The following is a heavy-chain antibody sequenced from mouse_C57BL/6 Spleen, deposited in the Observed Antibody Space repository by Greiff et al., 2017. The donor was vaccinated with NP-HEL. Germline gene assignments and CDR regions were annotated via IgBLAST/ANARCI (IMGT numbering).Heavy chain of an antibody. D-gene: IGHD2-5*01. CDR2: INHDGSST. J-gene: IGHJ4*01. CDR3: ARAYYCYSNYGDAMDY. Sequence: EVQLVESEGGLVQPGSSMKLSCTASGFTFSDYYMAWVRQVPEKGLEWVANINHDGSSTYYLDYLKGSFIISRDNAKNILYLQMSSLKSEDTATYYCARAYYCYSNYGDAMDYWGQGTSVTVSS. V-gene: IGHV5-16*01. CDR1: GFTFSDYY.